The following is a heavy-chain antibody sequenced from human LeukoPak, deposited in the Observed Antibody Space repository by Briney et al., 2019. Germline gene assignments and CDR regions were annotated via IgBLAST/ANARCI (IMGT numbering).Heavy chain of an antibody. D-gene: IGHD3-22*01. V-gene: IGHV3-23*01. CDR3: AKDLVTWYYDSSGYIDY. CDR2: ISGSGGST. CDR1: GFTFSSYA. J-gene: IGHJ4*02. Sequence: GGSLRLSCAASGFTFSSYAMSWVRQAPGKGLEWVSAISGSGGSTYYADSVKGRFTISRDNSKNTLYLQMNSLRAEDTAVYYCAKDLVTWYYDSSGYIDYWGQGTLVTVSS.